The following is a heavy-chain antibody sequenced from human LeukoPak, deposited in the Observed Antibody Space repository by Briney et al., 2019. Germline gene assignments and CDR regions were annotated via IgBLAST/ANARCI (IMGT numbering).Heavy chain of an antibody. CDR3: VRDQNNFWNGYFMDV. D-gene: IGHD3-3*01. J-gene: IGHJ6*03. CDR1: GGSISVLSPY. CDR2: IYTGGSI. Sequence: PSQTLSLTCTVSGGSISVLSPYWSWVRQPAGKGLEWIGRIYTGGSINHNPSLKSRVTISIDTSKNQFSLNLSSVTAADTAVYYCVRDQNNFWNGYFMDVWGKGTTVTVSS. V-gene: IGHV4-61*02.